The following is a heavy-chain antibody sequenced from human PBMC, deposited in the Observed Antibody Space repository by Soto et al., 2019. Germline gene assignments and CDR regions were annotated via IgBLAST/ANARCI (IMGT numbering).Heavy chain of an antibody. D-gene: IGHD3-3*02. CDR3: ARDYHLAPRHGYGIDV. V-gene: IGHV1-18*01. CDR1: GYSFTSYG. Sequence: QVQLVQSGAEVRKPGASVKVSCKTSGYSFTSYGISWVRQAPGQGLEWMAWISPYTGKTDYAQKFQGKVTLTTDTSTSTIYMDLRRLKSDDTAVYYCARDYHLAPRHGYGIDVWGSGTTVIVSS. CDR2: ISPYTGKT. J-gene: IGHJ6*02.